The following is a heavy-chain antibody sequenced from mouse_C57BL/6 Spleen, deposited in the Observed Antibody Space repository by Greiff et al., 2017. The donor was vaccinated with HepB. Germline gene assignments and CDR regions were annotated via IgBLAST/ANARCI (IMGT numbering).Heavy chain of an antibody. V-gene: IGHV5-17*01. CDR3: ARERLRRGAMDY. Sequence: EVKLLESGGGLVKPGGSLKLSCAASGFTFSDYGMHWVRQAPEKGLEWVAYISSGSSTIYYADTVKGRFTISRDNAKNTLFLQMTSLRSEDTAMYYCARERLRRGAMDYWGQGTSVTVSS. CDR2: ISSGSSTI. CDR1: GFTFSDYG. J-gene: IGHJ4*01. D-gene: IGHD2-2*01.